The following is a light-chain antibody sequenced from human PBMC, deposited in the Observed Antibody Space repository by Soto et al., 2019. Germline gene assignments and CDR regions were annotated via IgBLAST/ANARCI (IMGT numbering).Light chain of an antibody. Sequence: QSVLTQPPSASGTPGQRVTISCSGSSPNIGSNIVNWYQQLPGTAPKLLIYTNDQRPSGVPDRFSGSKSGTSASLAISGLQSEDEADYYCATWDDRLNGYVFRTGTKLTVL. V-gene: IGLV1-44*01. J-gene: IGLJ1*01. CDR2: TND. CDR1: SPNIGSNI. CDR3: ATWDDRLNGYV.